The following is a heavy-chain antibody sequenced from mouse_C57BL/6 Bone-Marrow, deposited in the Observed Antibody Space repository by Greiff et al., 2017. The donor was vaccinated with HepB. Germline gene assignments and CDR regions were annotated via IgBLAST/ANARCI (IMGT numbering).Heavy chain of an antibody. Sequence: QVQLQQPGAELVRPGTSVKLSCKASGYTFTSYWMHWVKQRPGQGLEWIGVIDPSDSYTNYNQKFKGKATLTVDTSSSTAYMQLSSLTSEDSAVYYCATYYSKRDYAMDYWGQGTSVTVSS. D-gene: IGHD2-5*01. CDR3: ATYYSKRDYAMDY. CDR1: GYTFTSYW. V-gene: IGHV1-59*01. CDR2: IDPSDSYT. J-gene: IGHJ4*01.